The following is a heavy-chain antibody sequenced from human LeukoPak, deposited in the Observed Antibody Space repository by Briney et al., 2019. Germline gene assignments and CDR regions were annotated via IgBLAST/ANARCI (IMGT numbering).Heavy chain of an antibody. D-gene: IGHD5-24*01. Sequence: SETLSLTCTVSGGSISSYYWSWIRQPPEKGLEWIGYIYYSGSTNYNPSLKSRVTISVDTSKNQFSLKLSSVTAADTAVYYCARLATEMAIDYWGQGTLVTVSS. CDR3: ARLATEMAIDY. CDR2: IYYSGST. J-gene: IGHJ4*02. V-gene: IGHV4-59*01. CDR1: GGSISSYY.